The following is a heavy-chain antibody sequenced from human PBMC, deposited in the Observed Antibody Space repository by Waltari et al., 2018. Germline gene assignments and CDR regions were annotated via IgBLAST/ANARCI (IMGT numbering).Heavy chain of an antibody. CDR1: GGSISSGAYY. CDR3: ARVSRQTNYYDSSGYPPPQVFDI. D-gene: IGHD3-22*01. V-gene: IGHV4-31*03. Sequence: QVQLQESGPGLVKPSQTLSLTCTVSGGSISSGAYYWSWIRPPPGSGLDWIGSIYYSGGTYDNPSRMGRLTISRDTVKNQFSLRLSSVTAADTAVFYCARVSRQTNYYDSSGYPPPQVFDIWGQGTMVTVSS. J-gene: IGHJ3*02. CDR2: IYYSGGT.